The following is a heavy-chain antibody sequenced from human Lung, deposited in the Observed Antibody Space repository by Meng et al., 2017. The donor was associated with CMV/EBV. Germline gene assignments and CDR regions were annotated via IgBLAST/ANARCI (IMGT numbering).Heavy chain of an antibody. J-gene: IGHJ3*02. Sequence: SXXVSXXASGGTFSSYTISWVRQAPGQGLEWMGGIIPILGIADYAQNFQGRVTITADKSTSTAYMDLSSLRSEDTAVYYCARVKDYGSGSYSPGGTFDIWXQGTXVTVSS. CDR2: IIPILGIA. CDR3: ARVKDYGSGSYSPGGTFDI. D-gene: IGHD3-10*01. CDR1: GGTFSSYT. V-gene: IGHV1-69*10.